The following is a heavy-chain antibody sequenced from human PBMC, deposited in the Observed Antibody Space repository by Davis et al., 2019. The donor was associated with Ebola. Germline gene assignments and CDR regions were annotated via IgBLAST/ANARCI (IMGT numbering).Heavy chain of an antibody. CDR1: GGSLSVDS. CDR3: AGDTLYCSAATCPQRGYFGMDV. D-gene: IGHD2-15*01. J-gene: IGHJ6*02. V-gene: IGHV4-59*01. CDR2: ILHTGTA. Sequence: PSETLSLTCTVSGGSLSVDSWSWVRQTPGKGLEWIGYILHTGTATYKPSFKGRVTISIDKSKNQFSLKLTSLTAADAAVYFCAGDTLYCSAATCPQRGYFGMDVWGQGTTVTVSS.